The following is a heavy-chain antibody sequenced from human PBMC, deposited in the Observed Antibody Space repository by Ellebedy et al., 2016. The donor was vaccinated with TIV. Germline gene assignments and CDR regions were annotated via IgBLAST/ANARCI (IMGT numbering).Heavy chain of an antibody. D-gene: IGHD3/OR15-3a*01. CDR1: GFNXSSCD. V-gene: IGHV3-33*03. CDR3: ATDCPGDDGQPADR. J-gene: IGHJ5*02. CDR2: IKSDGSEE. Sequence: GESLKISCAASGFNXSSCDXPWLRPAPGRGLEWVTLIKSDGSEEHYADSVKGRFTITRDDSRETVFLQMKSLRAEDTALYYCATDCPGDDGQPADRWGQGTLVTVSS.